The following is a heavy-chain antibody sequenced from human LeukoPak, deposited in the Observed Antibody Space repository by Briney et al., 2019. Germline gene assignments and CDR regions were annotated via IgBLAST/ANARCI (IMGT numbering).Heavy chain of an antibody. D-gene: IGHD3-3*01. CDR2: IWYDGSNK. V-gene: IGHV3-33*01. Sequence: PGGSLRLSCAASGFTFSSYGMHWVRQAPGKGLEWVAVIWYDGSNKYYADSVKGRFTISRDNSKNALYLQMNSLRAEDTAVYYCARDSGPDRITIFGVAGPDAFDIWGQGTMVTVSS. CDR1: GFTFSSYG. CDR3: ARDSGPDRITIFGVAGPDAFDI. J-gene: IGHJ3*02.